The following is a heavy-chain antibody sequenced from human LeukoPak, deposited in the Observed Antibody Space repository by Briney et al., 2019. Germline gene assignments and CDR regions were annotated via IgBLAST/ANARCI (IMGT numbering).Heavy chain of an antibody. D-gene: IGHD6-13*01. CDR3: ARSTTDHFRAAVGTDY. CDR1: GFTFSNAW. V-gene: IGHV3-15*01. J-gene: IGHJ4*02. CDR2: IKSKTDGGTT. Sequence: GGSLRLSCAASGFTFSNAWMSWVRQAPGKGLEWVGRIKSKTDGGTTDYAAPVKGRFTISRDDSKNTLYLQMNTLRAEDTAVYYCARSTTDHFRAAVGTDYWGQGTLVTVSS.